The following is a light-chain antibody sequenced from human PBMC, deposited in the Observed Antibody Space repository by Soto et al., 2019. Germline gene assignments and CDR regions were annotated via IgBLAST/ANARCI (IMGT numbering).Light chain of an antibody. J-gene: IGKJ4*01. CDR2: GAS. CDR1: QSVSSNY. V-gene: IGKV3-20*01. CDR3: QQYGRSPFT. Sequence: EIVMTQSPRTLSLSPGETATLSCRASQSVSSNYVAWFHQKPGQAPRLLIYGASSRATGVPDRFSASGSGTDFTLTISRLEPEDFAVYYCQQYGRSPFTFGGGTKV.